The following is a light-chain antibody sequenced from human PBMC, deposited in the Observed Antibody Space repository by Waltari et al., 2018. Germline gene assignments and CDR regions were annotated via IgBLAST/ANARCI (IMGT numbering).Light chain of an antibody. V-gene: IGLV2-14*01. CDR3: SSYTSSSTRV. J-gene: IGLJ3*02. CDR2: DVS. CDR1: SSDGGGYNY. Sequence: QSALTQPPSASGSPGQSITLPCTGTSSDGGGYNYVCWYQQHPGKAPKLMIYDVSKRPSGVSNRFSGSKSGNTASLTISGLQAEDEADYYCSSYTSSSTRVFGGGTKLTVL.